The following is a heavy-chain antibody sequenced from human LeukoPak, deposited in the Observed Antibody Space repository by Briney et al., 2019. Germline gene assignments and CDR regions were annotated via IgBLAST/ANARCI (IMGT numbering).Heavy chain of an antibody. D-gene: IGHD3-22*01. Sequence: SETLSLTCAVYGGSFSGNYWSWIRQPPGGGLEWIGQIYHSGSANYNPSLKSRVTISVDTSKNQFSLKMNSVTAADTAVYYCARHSRGYSSGWVSWFDPWGQGTLVTVSS. J-gene: IGHJ5*02. CDR1: GGSFSGNY. CDR3: ARHSRGYSSGWVSWFDP. V-gene: IGHV4-34*01. CDR2: IYHSGSA.